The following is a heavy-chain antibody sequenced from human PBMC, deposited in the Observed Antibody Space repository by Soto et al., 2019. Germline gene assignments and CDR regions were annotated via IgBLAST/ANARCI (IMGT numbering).Heavy chain of an antibody. CDR1: GFTFDDYA. CDR2: INWNSVTF. V-gene: IGHV3-9*01. CDR3: AISPQNCITSTPCCLFFDY. Sequence: GGSLRLSCAASGFTFDDYAMHWVRQAPGKGLEWVSGINWNSVTFDYADSVKGRFTISRDNAKNSLYLQMDSLRSEDTAVYYYAISPQNCITSTPCCLFFDYGGQGPRSTVSS. D-gene: IGHD3-10*01. J-gene: IGHJ4*02.